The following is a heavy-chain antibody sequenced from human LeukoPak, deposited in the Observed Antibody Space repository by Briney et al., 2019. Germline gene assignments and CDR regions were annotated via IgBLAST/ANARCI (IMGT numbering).Heavy chain of an antibody. J-gene: IGHJ4*02. V-gene: IGHV1-69*04. CDR1: GVTFTSYA. D-gene: IGHD3-10*01. CDR2: IIPILGIA. CDR3: ARGLITMVRGVIYSGLDY. Sequence: AVKFTCKASGVTFTSYAISWVRHAPGQGLEWMGRIIPILGIANYAQKFQGRVTITADKSTSTAYMELSSLRSEDTAVYYCARGLITMVRGVIYSGLDYWGQGTLVTVSS.